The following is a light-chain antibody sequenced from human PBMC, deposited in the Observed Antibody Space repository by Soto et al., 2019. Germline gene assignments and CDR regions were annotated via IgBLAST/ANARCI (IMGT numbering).Light chain of an antibody. J-gene: IGLJ2*01. V-gene: IGLV2-14*01. CDR3: SSYTSSTTVV. CDR1: SSDVGGYKY. CDR2: EVS. Sequence: QSALTQPASVSGSPGQSITISCTGTSSDVGGYKYVSWYQQRPGKAPELIIYEVSNRPSWVSTRFSGSKSGNTASLTISGLQAEDAADYYCSSYTSSTTVVFGGGTKLTVL.